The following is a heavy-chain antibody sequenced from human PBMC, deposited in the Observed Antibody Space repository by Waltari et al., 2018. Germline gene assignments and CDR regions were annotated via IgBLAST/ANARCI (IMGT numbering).Heavy chain of an antibody. V-gene: IGHV4-39*07. D-gene: IGHD6-6*01. CDR1: GGSIGRNTFY. Sequence: QVQLQESGPGLVKSSETLSLTCTVSGGSIGRNTFYWAWIRQPPGKRMEWMASINYSGRTYNMPSLKSRVTISVDTSRNQLSLRLTSVTAADTAVYFCVREWSSSSSWFDPWGQGTLVTVSS. CDR2: INYSGRT. CDR3: VREWSSSSSWFDP. J-gene: IGHJ5*02.